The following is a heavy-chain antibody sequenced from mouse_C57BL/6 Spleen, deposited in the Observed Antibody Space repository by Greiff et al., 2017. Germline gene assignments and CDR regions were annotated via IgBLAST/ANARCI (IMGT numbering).Heavy chain of an antibody. CDR3: AREGNYGGTFDY. Sequence: VQLQQSGPGLVKPSQSLSLTCSVTGYSITSGYYWNWIRQFPGNKLEWMGYISYDGSNNYNPSLKNRISITRDTSKNQFFLKLNSVTTEDTATYYCAREGNYGGTFDYWGQGTTLTVSS. CDR2: ISYDGSN. V-gene: IGHV3-6*01. D-gene: IGHD2-1*01. J-gene: IGHJ2*01. CDR1: GYSITSGYY.